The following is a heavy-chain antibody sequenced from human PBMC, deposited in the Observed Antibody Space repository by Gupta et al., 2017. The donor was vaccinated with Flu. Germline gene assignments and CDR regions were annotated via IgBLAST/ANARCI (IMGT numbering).Heavy chain of an antibody. D-gene: IGHD5-18*01. CDR2: TYYKSKWSN. CDR1: VSSNSAA. Sequence: VSSNSAAWNWIRQSPSRGLEWLGRTYYKSKWSNNYAVSVKSRMTINPDTSKNQFSLQLNSVTPEDTAVYFCAGGRDTDMVYWGQGTPVTVSS. V-gene: IGHV6-1*01. J-gene: IGHJ4*02. CDR3: AGGRDTDMVY.